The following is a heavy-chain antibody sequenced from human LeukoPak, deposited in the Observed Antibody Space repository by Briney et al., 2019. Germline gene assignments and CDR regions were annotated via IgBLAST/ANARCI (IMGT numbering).Heavy chain of an antibody. J-gene: IGHJ6*03. CDR2: INHSGST. V-gene: IGHV4-34*01. CDR1: GGSFSGYY. D-gene: IGHD3-10*01. CDR3: ARVVFYYGSGSVRPPYYYYYMDV. Sequence: SETLSLTCAVYGGSFSGYYWSWIRQPPGKGLEWIGEINHSGSTNYNPSLKSRVTISVDTSKNQFSLKLSSVTAADTAVYYCARVVFYYGSGSVRPPYYYYYMDVWGKGTTVTISS.